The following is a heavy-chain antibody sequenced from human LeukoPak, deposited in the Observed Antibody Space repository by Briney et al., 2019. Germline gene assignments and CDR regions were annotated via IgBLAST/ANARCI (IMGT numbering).Heavy chain of an antibody. CDR3: AREGSMATISDKGRSAFDI. Sequence: PGGSLRLSCAASGFTFSSYWMSWVRQAPGKGLEWVANIKQDGSEKYYVDSVRGRFTISRDNSKNTLYLQMNSLRAEDTAVYYCAREGSMATISDKGRSAFDIWGQGTMVTVSS. V-gene: IGHV3-7*03. D-gene: IGHD5-24*01. CDR1: GFTFSSYW. J-gene: IGHJ3*02. CDR2: IKQDGSEK.